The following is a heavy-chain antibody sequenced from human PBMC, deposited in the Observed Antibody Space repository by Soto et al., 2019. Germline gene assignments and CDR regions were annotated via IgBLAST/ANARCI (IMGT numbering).Heavy chain of an antibody. CDR3: ARAVTAALDAFDI. CDR1: GFTVSSNY. V-gene: IGHV3-53*01. CDR2: IYSGGST. J-gene: IGHJ3*02. D-gene: IGHD2-2*01. Sequence: PGGSLRLSCAVSGFTVSSNYMSWVRQAPGKGLEWVSVIYSGGSTYYADSVKGRFTISRDNSKNTLYLQMNSLRAEDTAVYYCARAVTAALDAFDIWGQGTMVTLSS.